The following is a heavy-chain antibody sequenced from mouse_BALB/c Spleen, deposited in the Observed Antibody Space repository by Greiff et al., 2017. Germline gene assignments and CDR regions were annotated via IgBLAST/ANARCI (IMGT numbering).Heavy chain of an antibody. V-gene: IGHV5-6-2*01. CDR3: AKGCYYVLYAIDY. CDR1: GFTFSSYY. Sequence: EVKLVESGGGLVKLGGSLKLSCAASGFTFSSYYMSWVRQTPGKRLELVAAINSNGGSTYYPDSVKGRFTISRDNARNILYLQMSSLRSEDTAMYYCAKGCYYVLYAIDYWGQGTSVTVSS. D-gene: IGHD1-1*01. J-gene: IGHJ4*01. CDR2: INSNGGST.